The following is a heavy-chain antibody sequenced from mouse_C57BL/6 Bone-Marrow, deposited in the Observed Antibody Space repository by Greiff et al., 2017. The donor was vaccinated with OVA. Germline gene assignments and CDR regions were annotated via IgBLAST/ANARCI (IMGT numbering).Heavy chain of an antibody. V-gene: IGHV7-3*01. CDR1: GFTFTDYY. D-gene: IGHD1-1*01. CDR3: ARWSVVAPYFDY. Sequence: DVMLVESGGGLVQPGGSLSLSCAASGFTFTDYYMSWVRQPPGKALEWLGFIRNKANGYTTEYSASVKGRFTISTDNSQSILYLQMNALRAEDSATYYCARWSVVAPYFDYWGQGTTLTVSS. CDR2: IRNKANGYTT. J-gene: IGHJ2*01.